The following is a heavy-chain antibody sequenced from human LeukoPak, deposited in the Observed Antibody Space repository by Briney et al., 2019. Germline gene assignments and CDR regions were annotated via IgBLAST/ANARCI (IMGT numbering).Heavy chain of an antibody. CDR1: GYTFTSYA. CDR2: INAGNGNT. CDR3: ARDPGDGYNLIDY. J-gene: IGHJ4*02. D-gene: IGHD5-24*01. V-gene: IGHV1-3*01. Sequence: ASVKVSCKASGYTFTSYAMHWVRQAPGQRLEWMGWINAGNGNTKYSQKFQGRVTITRDTSASTAYMELSSLRSDGTAVYYCARDPGDGYNLIDYWGQGTLVTVSS.